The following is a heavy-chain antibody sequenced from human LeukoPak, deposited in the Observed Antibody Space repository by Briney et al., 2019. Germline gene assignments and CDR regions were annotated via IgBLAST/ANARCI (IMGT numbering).Heavy chain of an antibody. V-gene: IGHV1-2*02. D-gene: IGHD2-15*01. J-gene: IGHJ3*02. CDR1: GYTFSGYY. CDR2: ISPNTGVT. CDR3: ARDKSTAAYSRDDALDI. Sequence: ASVKVSCEASGYTFSGYYMHWVRQAPGQGLEWMGWISPNTGVTNYAQRFQDRVTMTRDTSISTAYMELSRLRSDDTAVYYCARDKSTAAYSRDDALDIWGQGTMVTVSS.